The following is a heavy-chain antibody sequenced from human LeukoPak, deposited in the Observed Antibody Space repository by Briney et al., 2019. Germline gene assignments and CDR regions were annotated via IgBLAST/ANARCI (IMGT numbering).Heavy chain of an antibody. CDR3: ARHLYCSSTSCPNRFDP. Sequence: SQTLSLTCTVSGGSISSSSYYWGWIRQPPGKGLEWIGRIYYSGSTYYKPSLKSRVTISVDTSKNQCSLKLSSVTAADTAVYYCARHLYCSSTSCPNRFDPWGQGTLVTVSS. V-gene: IGHV4-39*01. J-gene: IGHJ5*02. CDR1: GGSISSSSYY. D-gene: IGHD2-2*01. CDR2: IYYSGST.